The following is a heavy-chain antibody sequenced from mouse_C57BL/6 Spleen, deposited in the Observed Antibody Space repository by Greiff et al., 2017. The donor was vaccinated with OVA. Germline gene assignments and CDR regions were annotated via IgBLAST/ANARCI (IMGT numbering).Heavy chain of an antibody. CDR2: INPSNGGT. J-gene: IGHJ1*03. CDR3: ARGDYGSSWYFDV. D-gene: IGHD1-1*01. Sequence: VQLQPSGTALVKPVASVKLSCTASGYPFPSYWMHWVKQRPGQGLEWIGNINPSNGGTNYNEKFKSKATLTVDKSSSTAYMQLSSLTSEDSAVYYCARGDYGSSWYFDVWGTGTTVTVAS. CDR1: GYPFPSYW. V-gene: IGHV1-53*01.